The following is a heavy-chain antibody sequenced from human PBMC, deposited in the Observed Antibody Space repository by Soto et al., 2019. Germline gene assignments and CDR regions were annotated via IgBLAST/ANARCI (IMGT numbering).Heavy chain of an antibody. Sequence: SETLSLTGTVSGGSISSGGYYWSWIRQHPGKGLEWIGYIYYSGSTYYNPSLKSRVTISVDTSKNQFSLKLSSVTAADTAVYYCARSGYSYGPNPLLYWGQGTLVTVS. D-gene: IGHD5-18*01. V-gene: IGHV4-31*03. J-gene: IGHJ4*02. CDR3: ARSGYSYGPNPLLY. CDR1: GGSISSGGYY. CDR2: IYYSGST.